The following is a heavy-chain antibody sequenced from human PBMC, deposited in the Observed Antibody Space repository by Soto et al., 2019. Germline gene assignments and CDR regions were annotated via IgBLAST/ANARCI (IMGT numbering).Heavy chain of an antibody. J-gene: IGHJ6*02. CDR1: GFTFSSYA. Sequence: QVQLVESGGGVVQPGRSLRLSCAASGFTFSSYAMHWVRQAPGKGLEWVAVISYGGSNKYYADSVKGRFTISRDHSRNTLYLQMNSLRAEDTAVYDCARVQLRYYYYYGMDVWGLGTTVTVSS. CDR3: ARVQLRYYYYYGMDV. CDR2: ISYGGSNK. D-gene: IGHD2-2*01. V-gene: IGHV3-30-3*01.